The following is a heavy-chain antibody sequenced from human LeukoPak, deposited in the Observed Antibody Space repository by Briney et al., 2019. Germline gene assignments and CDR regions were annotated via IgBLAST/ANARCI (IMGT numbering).Heavy chain of an antibody. V-gene: IGHV3-53*01. CDR2: IYSGGST. J-gene: IGHJ4*02. Sequence: GGSLRLSCAASGFTVSSNYMSWVRQAPGKGLEWVSIIYSGGSTHFADSVKGRFTISRDNSKNTLYLQMNSLRAEDTALYYCARRLGGLFDYWGQGTLVTVSS. D-gene: IGHD3-10*01. CDR1: GFTVSSNY. CDR3: ARRLGGLFDY.